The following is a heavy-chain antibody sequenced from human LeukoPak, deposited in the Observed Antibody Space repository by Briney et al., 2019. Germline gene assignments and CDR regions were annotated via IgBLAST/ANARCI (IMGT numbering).Heavy chain of an antibody. J-gene: IGHJ3*01. V-gene: IGHV3-23*01. CDR2: ISAGGDGT. CDR1: TFSFSEYP. Sequence: GGSLRLSCAASTFSFSEYPMGWVRQAPGKGLEWVSVISAGGDGTYYADPVKGRFTISRDNSKNTLFLQMNSLRAEDTAKYYCAKSLLTTATGTGRASVWGQGTMVTVSS. CDR3: AKSLLTTATGTGRASV. D-gene: IGHD1-1*01.